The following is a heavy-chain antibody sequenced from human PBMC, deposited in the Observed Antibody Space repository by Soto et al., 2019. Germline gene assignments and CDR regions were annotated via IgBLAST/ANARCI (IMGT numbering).Heavy chain of an antibody. CDR2: ISYDGSNK. CDR3: ARDRTYYDFWSGYWGSGMDV. CDR1: GFTFSSYA. J-gene: IGHJ6*02. Sequence: GGSLRLSCAASGFTFSSYAMHWVRQAPGKGLEWVAVISYDGSNKYYADSVKGRFTISRDNSKNTLYLQMNSLRAEDTAVYYCARDRTYYDFWSGYWGSGMDVWGQGTTVTVSS. V-gene: IGHV3-30-3*01. D-gene: IGHD3-3*01.